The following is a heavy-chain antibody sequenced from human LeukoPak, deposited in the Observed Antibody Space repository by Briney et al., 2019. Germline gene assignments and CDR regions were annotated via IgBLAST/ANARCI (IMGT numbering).Heavy chain of an antibody. CDR1: GYTFTCYY. D-gene: IGHD4-11*01. CDR2: ININSGGT. Sequence: ASVKVSCKASGYTFTCYYIHWVRQAPGQGLEWMGWININSGGTNYAQKFQGRVTMTRDTSITTAYMELRRLRSDDTAVYYCARALYSDGSYWGQGTLVTVSS. CDR3: ARALYSDGSY. V-gene: IGHV1-2*02. J-gene: IGHJ4*02.